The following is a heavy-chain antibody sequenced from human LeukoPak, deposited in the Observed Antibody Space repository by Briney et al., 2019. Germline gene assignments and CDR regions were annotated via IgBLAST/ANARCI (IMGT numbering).Heavy chain of an antibody. CDR3: TRGAGWLIDY. Sequence: SETLSLTCTVSGGSISSGGYYWSWIRQPPGKGLEWIGYIYYSGSTNYNPSLKSRVTISADTSKNHFSLKLNSVTTADTAVYYCTRGAGWLIDYWGQGILVTVSS. D-gene: IGHD3-16*01. CDR1: GGSISSGGYY. J-gene: IGHJ4*02. CDR2: IYYSGST. V-gene: IGHV4-61*03.